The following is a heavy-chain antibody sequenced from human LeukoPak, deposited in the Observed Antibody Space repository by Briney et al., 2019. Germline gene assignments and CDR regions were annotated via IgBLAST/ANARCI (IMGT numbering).Heavy chain of an antibody. CDR1: GGSISSSSYY. CDR2: IYYSGST. D-gene: IGHD6-13*01. V-gene: IGHV4-39*01. J-gene: IGHJ4*02. Sequence: PSETLSLTCTVSGGSISSSSYYWGWIRQPPGKGLEWIGSIYYSGSTYYNPSLKSRVTISVDTSKNQFSLKLSSVTAADTAVYYCASHIRTVKAAGGYFDYWGQGTLVTVPS. CDR3: ASHIRTVKAAGGYFDY.